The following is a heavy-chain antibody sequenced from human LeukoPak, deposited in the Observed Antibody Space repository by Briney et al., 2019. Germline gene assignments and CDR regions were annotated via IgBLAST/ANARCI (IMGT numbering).Heavy chain of an antibody. J-gene: IGHJ6*03. CDR3: ANTPAGYYYYYMDV. CDR1: GFTFDGYA. CDR2: ISWNSGSI. Sequence: PCRSLRLSCAASGFTFDGYAMHWVRQAPGQGLEWISGISWNSGSIGYADSVKGQFTISRDNSKNTLYLQMNSLRAEDTAVYYCANTPAGYYYYYMDVWGKGTTVTVSS. V-gene: IGHV3-9*01.